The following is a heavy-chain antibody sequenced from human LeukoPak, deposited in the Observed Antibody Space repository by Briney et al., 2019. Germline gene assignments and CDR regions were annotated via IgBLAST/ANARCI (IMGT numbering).Heavy chain of an antibody. J-gene: IGHJ3*02. CDR2: FYYSGST. CDR3: GRGRGVDVFDI. Sequence: SGTLSLTCAVSGGSISSGNWWSWVCQPPGRGLGWIGEFYYSGSTTYTPSLKSRVTVSVDKSKNQFSLRLTSVTAADTAVYYCGRGRGVDVFDIWGQGTMVTVSS. V-gene: IGHV4-4*02. CDR1: GGSISSGNW. D-gene: IGHD3-10*01.